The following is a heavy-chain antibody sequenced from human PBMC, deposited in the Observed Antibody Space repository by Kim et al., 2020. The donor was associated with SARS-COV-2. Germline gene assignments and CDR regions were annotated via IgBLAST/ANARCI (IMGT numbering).Heavy chain of an antibody. V-gene: IGHV4-34*01. D-gene: IGHD3-3*01. CDR3: ARGVYDFWSGYRTPNFDD. CDR2: INHSGST. J-gene: IGHJ4*01. Sequence: SETLSLTCAVYGGSFSGYYWSWIRQPPGKGLEWIGEINHSGSTNYNPSLKSRVTISVDTSKNQFSLKLRSVTAADTAVYYCARGVYDFWSGYRTPNFDD. CDR1: GGSFSGYY.